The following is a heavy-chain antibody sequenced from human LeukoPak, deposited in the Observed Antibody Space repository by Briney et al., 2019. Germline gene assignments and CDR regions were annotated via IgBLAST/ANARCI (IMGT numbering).Heavy chain of an antibody. V-gene: IGHV4-61*10. D-gene: IGHD1-26*01. CDR1: GGSVSSGSYY. CDR2: INHSGST. CDR3: ARVPRSGSYSSY. J-gene: IGHJ4*02. Sequence: PSETLSLTCTVSGGSVSSGSYYWSWIRQPAGKGLEWIGEINHSGSTNYNPSLKSRVTISVDTSKNQFSLKLSSVTAADTAVYYCARVPRSGSYSSYWGQGTLVTVSS.